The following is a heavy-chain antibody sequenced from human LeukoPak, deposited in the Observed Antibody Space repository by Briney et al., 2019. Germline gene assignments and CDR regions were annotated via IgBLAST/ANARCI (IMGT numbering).Heavy chain of an antibody. CDR1: GYIFTSYW. CDR2: IDPSDSYT. D-gene: IGHD6-19*01. CDR3: ARAQWLAGGYYYGMDV. J-gene: IGHJ6*02. V-gene: IGHV5-10-1*01. Sequence: GESLRISCKGSGYIFTSYWISWVRQMPGKGLEWMGRIDPSDSYTNYSPSFQGHVTISADKSISTAYLQWSSLKASDTAMYYCARAQWLAGGYYYGMDVWGQGTTVTVSS.